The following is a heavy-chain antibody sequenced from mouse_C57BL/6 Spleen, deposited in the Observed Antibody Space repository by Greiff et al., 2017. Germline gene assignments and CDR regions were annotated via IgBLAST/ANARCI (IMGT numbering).Heavy chain of an antibody. Sequence: EVKLMESGGGLVQPGGSLSLSCAASGFTFTDYYMSWVRQPPGKALEWLGFIRNKANGYTTEYSASVKGRFTISRDNSQSILYLQVKALRAEDSATYYCARYKGAVVYFDYWGQGTTLTVSS. CDR2: IRNKANGYTT. CDR3: ARYKGAVVYFDY. J-gene: IGHJ2*01. V-gene: IGHV7-3*01. D-gene: IGHD1-1*01. CDR1: GFTFTDYY.